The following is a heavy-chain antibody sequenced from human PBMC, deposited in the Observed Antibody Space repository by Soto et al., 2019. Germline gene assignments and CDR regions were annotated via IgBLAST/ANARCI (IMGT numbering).Heavy chain of an antibody. Sequence: GESLKISCKASGYSFTRYWISWGRQMPGKGLEWMGRIDPSDSYTNYSPSFQGHVTISADKSISTAYLQWNSLKASDTAMYYCARLQAAAVDNDLTFDYWGQGTLVTVSS. V-gene: IGHV5-10-1*01. CDR2: IDPSDSYT. CDR3: ARLQAAAVDNDLTFDY. J-gene: IGHJ4*02. D-gene: IGHD6-13*01. CDR1: GYSFTRYW.